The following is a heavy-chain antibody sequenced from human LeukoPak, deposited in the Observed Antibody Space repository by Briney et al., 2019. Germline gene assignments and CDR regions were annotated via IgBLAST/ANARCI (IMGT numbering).Heavy chain of an antibody. CDR3: AKWGDYDILTGYYASDF. Sequence: GASLRLSCAASGFIFRNYAMSWVRQAPGKGLEWVSAITGSGDTTYYADSVKGRFTISRDNSKNTLYVEMNTLRAEDTAVYYCAKWGDYDILTGYYASDFWGQGTLVTVSS. J-gene: IGHJ4*02. V-gene: IGHV3-23*01. CDR2: ITGSGDTT. CDR1: GFIFRNYA. D-gene: IGHD3-9*01.